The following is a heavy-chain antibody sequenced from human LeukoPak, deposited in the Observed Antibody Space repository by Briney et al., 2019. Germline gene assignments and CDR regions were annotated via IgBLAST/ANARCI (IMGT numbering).Heavy chain of an antibody. Sequence: GGSLRLSCAASGFTFSSYAMSWVRQAPGKGLEWVANIKQDGSDKYYVDSAKGRLTISRDNAKNSLYLQMNSLRVEDTAVYYCARYTAARRFDPWGQGTLVTVSS. J-gene: IGHJ5*02. CDR2: IKQDGSDK. D-gene: IGHD6-6*01. CDR1: GFTFSSYA. V-gene: IGHV3-7*03. CDR3: ARYTAARRFDP.